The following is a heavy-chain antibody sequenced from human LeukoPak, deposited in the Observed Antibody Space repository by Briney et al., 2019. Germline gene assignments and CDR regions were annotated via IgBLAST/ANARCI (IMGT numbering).Heavy chain of an antibody. CDR2: IYPGDSAT. D-gene: IGHD2/OR15-2a*01. CDR3: ARSAADRSTSLYFQH. J-gene: IGHJ1*01. CDR1: GFSFTSFW. Sequence: GASLKISCKGSGFSFTSFWIGWVRQMPGKDLEWMGIIYPGDSATRYRPSFQGQVTISADRSTSTAYLQWSRLKASDTAIYYCARSAADRSTSLYFQHWGQGTLVSVSS. V-gene: IGHV5-51*01.